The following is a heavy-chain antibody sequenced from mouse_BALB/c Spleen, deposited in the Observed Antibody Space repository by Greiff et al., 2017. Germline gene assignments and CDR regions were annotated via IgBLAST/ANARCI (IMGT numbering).Heavy chain of an antibody. CDR3: ARCGDGYFWFAY. J-gene: IGHJ3*01. CDR1: GYSITSGYY. CDR2: ISYDGSN. Sequence: EVQLQESGPGLVKPSQSLSLTCSVTGYSITSGYYWNWIRQFPGNKLEWMGYISYDGSNNYNPSLKNRISITRDTSKNQFFLKLNSVTTEDTATYYCARCGDGYFWFAYWGQGTLVTVSA. V-gene: IGHV3-6*02. D-gene: IGHD2-3*01.